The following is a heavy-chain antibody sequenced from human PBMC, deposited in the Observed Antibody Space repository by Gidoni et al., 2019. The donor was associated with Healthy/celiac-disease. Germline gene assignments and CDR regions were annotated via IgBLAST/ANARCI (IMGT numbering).Heavy chain of an antibody. D-gene: IGHD3-22*01. CDR2: IIPIFGTA. CDR3: ARDSYYDSSGYPPTSGYFDY. Sequence: QVQLVQSGAEVQKTGSSVKVSCKASGGTFSSYAISWVRQAPGQGLEWMGGIIPIFGTANYAQKFQGRVTITADESTSTAYMELSSLRSEDTAVYYCARDSYYDSSGYPPTSGYFDYWGQGTLVTVSS. V-gene: IGHV1-69*01. CDR1: GGTFSSYA. J-gene: IGHJ4*02.